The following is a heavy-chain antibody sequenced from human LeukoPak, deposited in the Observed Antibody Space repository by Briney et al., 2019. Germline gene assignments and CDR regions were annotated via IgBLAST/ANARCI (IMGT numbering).Heavy chain of an antibody. Sequence: SETLSLTCTVSGGSLSSGSYYWSWIRQPPGRGLEWIGYIYYSGSTNYNPSLKSRVTISVDTSKNQFSLKLSSVTAADTAVYYCARDFRYCSSTSCYGSWFDPWGQGTLVTVSS. CDR1: GGSLSSGSYY. CDR3: ARDFRYCSSTSCYGSWFDP. D-gene: IGHD2-2*01. V-gene: IGHV4-61*01. J-gene: IGHJ5*02. CDR2: IYYSGST.